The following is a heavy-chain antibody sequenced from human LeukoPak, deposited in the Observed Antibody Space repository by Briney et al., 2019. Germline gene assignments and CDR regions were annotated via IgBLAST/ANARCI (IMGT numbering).Heavy chain of an antibody. CDR2: INHSGST. J-gene: IGHJ3*02. D-gene: IGHD1-1*01. CDR1: LGSSSGSY. Sequence: PETPSLTRALPLGSSSGSYWCWIPPTPREGRERGGQINHSGSTNYNPSLKSRVTISVDTSKNQFSLKLSSVTAADTAVYYCARGSGWDDPQHDAFDIWGQGTMVTVSS. CDR3: ARGSGWDDPQHDAFDI. V-gene: IGHV4-34*01.